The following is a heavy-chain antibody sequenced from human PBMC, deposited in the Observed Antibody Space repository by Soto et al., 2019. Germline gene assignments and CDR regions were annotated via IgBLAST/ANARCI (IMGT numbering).Heavy chain of an antibody. J-gene: IGHJ4*02. CDR2: TYYRSKWYN. CDR3: AREMGHESHYGSGSYAPGDFDY. V-gene: IGHV6-1*01. Sequence: PSQTLSLTCAISGDSVSSNSAAWNWIRQSPSRGLEWLGRTYYRSKWYNDYAVSVKSRITINPDTSKNQFSLQLNSVTPEDTAVYYCAREMGHESHYGSGSYAPGDFDYWGQGTLVTVSS. CDR1: GDSVSSNSAA. D-gene: IGHD3-10*01.